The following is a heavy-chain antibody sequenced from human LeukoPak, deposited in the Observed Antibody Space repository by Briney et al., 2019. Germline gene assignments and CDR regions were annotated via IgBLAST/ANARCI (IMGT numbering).Heavy chain of an antibody. V-gene: IGHV3-30-3*01. Sequence: GRSLRLSCAASGFTFSSYAMHWVRQAPGKGLEWVAVISYDGSNKYYADSVKGRFTISRDNSKNTLYLQMNSLRAEDTAVYYCARDGYSSSPAYFDYWGQGTLVTVSA. J-gene: IGHJ4*02. CDR3: ARDGYSSSPAYFDY. CDR1: GFTFSSYA. CDR2: ISYDGSNK. D-gene: IGHD6-6*01.